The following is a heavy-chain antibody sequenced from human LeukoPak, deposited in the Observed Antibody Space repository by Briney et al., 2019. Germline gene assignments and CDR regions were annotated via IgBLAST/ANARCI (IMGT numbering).Heavy chain of an antibody. D-gene: IGHD3-10*01. J-gene: IGHJ6*03. CDR1: GFTVSSNY. Sequence: PGGSQRLSCAASGFTVSSNYMSWVRQAPGKGLEWVSVIYRGDSTYYADSVKGRFTISRDNSKNTLYLQMNSLRAEDTAVYYCARGGVNTMLRGVIRYYYMDVWGKGTTVTISS. CDR2: IYRGDST. V-gene: IGHV3-53*01. CDR3: ARGGVNTMLRGVIRYYYMDV.